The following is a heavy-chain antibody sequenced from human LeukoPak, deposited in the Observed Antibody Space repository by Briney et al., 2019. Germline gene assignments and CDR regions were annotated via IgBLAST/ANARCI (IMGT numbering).Heavy chain of an antibody. CDR2: INPNSGGT. D-gene: IGHD2-15*01. J-gene: IGHJ4*02. V-gene: IGHV1-2*02. Sequence: ASVKVSCKASGYTFTGYYMHWVRQAPGHGLEWMGWINPNSGGTNYAQKLQGRVTMTRDTSISTAYMGLSRLRSDDTAVYYCASEAYCSGGSCSAYFDYWGQGTLVTVSS. CDR3: ASEAYCSGGSCSAYFDY. CDR1: GYTFTGYY.